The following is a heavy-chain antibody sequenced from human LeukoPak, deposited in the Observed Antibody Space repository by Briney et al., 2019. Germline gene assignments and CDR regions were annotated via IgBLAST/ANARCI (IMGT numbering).Heavy chain of an antibody. Sequence: ASVKVSCKASGYTFTSYGISWVRQAPGQGLEWMGWISAYNGNTNYAQKLQGRVTMTTDTSTSTAYMELRSLRSDDTAVYYCARDTGSGRRRYYYGMDVWGQGTTVTVSS. CDR2: ISAYNGNT. CDR1: GYTFTSYG. CDR3: ARDTGSGRRRYYYGMDV. J-gene: IGHJ6*02. V-gene: IGHV1-18*01. D-gene: IGHD3-10*01.